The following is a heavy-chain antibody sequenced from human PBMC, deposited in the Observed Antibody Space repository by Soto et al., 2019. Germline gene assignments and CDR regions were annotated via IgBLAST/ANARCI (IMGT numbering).Heavy chain of an antibody. V-gene: IGHV5-51*01. CDR1: GYSFTSYW. D-gene: IGHD2-15*01. J-gene: IGHJ6*02. CDR2: IYPGDSDT. CDR3: ASLGYCSGGSCYENFMDV. Sequence: GASQKISCKGSGYSFTSYWIGWVRQMTGKGLEWMGIIYPGDSDTRYSPSFQGQVTISADKSISTAYLQWSSRKASDTAMYYCASLGYCSGGSCYENFMDVWGQGTTVTVSS.